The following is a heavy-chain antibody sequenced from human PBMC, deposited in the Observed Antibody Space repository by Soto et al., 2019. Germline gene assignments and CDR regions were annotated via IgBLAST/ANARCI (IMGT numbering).Heavy chain of an antibody. J-gene: IGHJ5*02. CDR3: ARGLECRGYCLDKPTWFAP. Sequence: EASVKVSCEASGGTFRTYTFIWVLQAPGQGLEWMGRIIPIFGTPYYAQKFQGRVTITADKSTSTVYMELSSLRSDDTAVYFCARGLECRGYCLDKPTWFAPWGQGTLVTVSS. CDR1: GGTFRTYT. D-gene: IGHD2-15*01. CDR2: IIPIFGTP. V-gene: IGHV1-69*06.